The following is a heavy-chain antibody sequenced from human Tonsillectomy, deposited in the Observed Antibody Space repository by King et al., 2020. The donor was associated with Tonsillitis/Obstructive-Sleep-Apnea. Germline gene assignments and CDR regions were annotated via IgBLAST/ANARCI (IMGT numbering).Heavy chain of an antibody. CDR3: AREPQDYYSNYHNWFDP. Sequence: VQLVESGGGLVKPGGSLRLSCAASGFTFSSYSMNWVRQAPGKGLEWVSSISSSSSYIYYADSVKGRFTISRDNAKNSLYLQMNSLRAEDTAVYYCAREPQDYYSNYHNWFDPWGQGTLVTVSS. V-gene: IGHV3-21*01. D-gene: IGHD4-11*01. J-gene: IGHJ5*02. CDR2: ISSSSSYI. CDR1: GFTFSSYS.